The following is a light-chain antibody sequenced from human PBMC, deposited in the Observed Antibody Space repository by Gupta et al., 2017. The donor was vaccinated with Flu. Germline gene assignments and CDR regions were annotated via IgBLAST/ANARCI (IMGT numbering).Light chain of an antibody. CDR2: EVT. CDR3: GSYTSSDTWV. J-gene: IGLJ3*02. CDR1: SSDVGGYNY. Sequence: QSALTQPASVSGSPGQSITISCTGTSSDVGGYNYVSWYQQHPGKAPKLMIYEVTNRPAGVANRFSGSKAGNTASLTISGLQAEDAADYFCGSYTSSDTWVFGGGTKLTVL. V-gene: IGLV2-14*01.